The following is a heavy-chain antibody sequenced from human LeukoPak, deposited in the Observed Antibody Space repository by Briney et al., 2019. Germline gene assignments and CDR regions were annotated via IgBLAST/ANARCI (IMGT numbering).Heavy chain of an antibody. V-gene: IGHV4-34*01. CDR2: INHSGST. Sequence: PSETLSLTCAVYGGSFSGYYWSWIRQPPGKGPEWIGEINHSGSTNYNPSLKSRVTISVDTSKNQFSLKLSSVTAADTAVYYCARARIQLWPVCFDYWGQGTLVTVSS. J-gene: IGHJ4*02. CDR1: GGSFSGYY. D-gene: IGHD5-18*01. CDR3: ARARIQLWPVCFDY.